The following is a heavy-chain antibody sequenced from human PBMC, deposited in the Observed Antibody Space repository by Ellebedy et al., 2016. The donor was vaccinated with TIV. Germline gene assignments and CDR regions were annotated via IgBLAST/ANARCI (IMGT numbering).Heavy chain of an antibody. Sequence: GESLKISCAASGFTVSSNYMSWVRQAPGKGLEWVSLIYSGGRTYYADSVKGRFTISRHNSKNTLYLQMNSLRAEDTAVYYCARDRGSYSSSPYYYYGMDVWGQGTTVTVSS. CDR3: ARDRGSYSSSPYYYYGMDV. CDR1: GFTVSSNY. J-gene: IGHJ6*02. CDR2: IYSGGRT. D-gene: IGHD6-13*01. V-gene: IGHV3-53*04.